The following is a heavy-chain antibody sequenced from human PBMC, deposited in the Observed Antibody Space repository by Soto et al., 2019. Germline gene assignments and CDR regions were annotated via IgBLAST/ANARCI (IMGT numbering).Heavy chain of an antibody. D-gene: IGHD3-22*01. CDR2: IYYSGST. CDR3: ARDRYYDSSGYYFDY. J-gene: IGHJ4*02. Sequence: PSETLSLTCTVSGGSVSSGSYYWSWIRQPPGKGLEWIGYIYYSGSTKYNPPLKSRVTISVDTSKNQISLKLSSVTAADTAVYYCARDRYYDSSGYYFDYWGQGTLVTVSS. V-gene: IGHV4-61*01. CDR1: GGSVSSGSYY.